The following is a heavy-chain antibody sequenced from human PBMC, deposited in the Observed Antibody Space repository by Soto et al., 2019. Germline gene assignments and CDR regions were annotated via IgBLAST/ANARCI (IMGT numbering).Heavy chain of an antibody. D-gene: IGHD5-18*01. J-gene: IGHJ4*02. Sequence: SVKVSCKASGGTFSSYAISWVRQAPGQGLEWMGGIIPIFGTANYAQKFQGRVTITADESTSTAYMELSSLRSEDTAVYYCARVRGGYSYGSPFDYWGQGTLVTVSS. V-gene: IGHV1-69*13. CDR2: IIPIFGTA. CDR1: GGTFSSYA. CDR3: ARVRGGYSYGSPFDY.